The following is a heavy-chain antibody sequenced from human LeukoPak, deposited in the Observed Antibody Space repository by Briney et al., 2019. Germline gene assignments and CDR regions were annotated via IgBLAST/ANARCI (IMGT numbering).Heavy chain of an antibody. J-gene: IGHJ4*02. CDR3: AKDSGNSGWYFDY. V-gene: IGHV3-23*01. D-gene: IGHD6-19*01. Sequence: GGSLRLSCAASGFTFSSYAMGWVRQAPGKGLEWVSTISSNGPGTYFADSVRGRFTISRDNSKNTLYLQMNSLRAEDTALYYCAKDSGNSGWYFDYWGQGTLVTLSS. CDR2: ISSNGPGT. CDR1: GFTFSSYA.